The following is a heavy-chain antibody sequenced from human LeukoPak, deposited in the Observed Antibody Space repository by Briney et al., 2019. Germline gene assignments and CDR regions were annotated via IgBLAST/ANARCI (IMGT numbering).Heavy chain of an antibody. D-gene: IGHD5-12*01. V-gene: IGHV5-10-1*01. CDR1: GYTFTNYW. CDR2: IDPSDSYI. CDR3: ARRGMGYSGYDGYWYFDL. J-gene: IGHJ2*01. Sequence: GESLMISCKGSGYTFTNYWIGWVRQMPGKGLEWMGRIDPSDSYINYSPSFQGHVTISADKSNSTAYLQWSTLKASDTAMYYCARRGMGYSGYDGYWYFDLWGRGTLVTVSS.